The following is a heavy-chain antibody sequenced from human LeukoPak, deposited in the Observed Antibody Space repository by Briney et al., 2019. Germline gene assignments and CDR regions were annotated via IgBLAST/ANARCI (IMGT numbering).Heavy chain of an antibody. J-gene: IGHJ4*02. CDR2: ISSSSSTI. V-gene: IGHV3-48*01. Sequence: GGSLRLSCAASGFTFSSYSMNWVRQAPGKGLEWVSYISSSSSTIYYADSVKGRFAISRDNSKNTLYLQMNSLRAEDTAVYYCARASGDYPGGYWGQGTLVTVSS. D-gene: IGHD4-17*01. CDR1: GFTFSSYS. CDR3: ARASGDYPGGY.